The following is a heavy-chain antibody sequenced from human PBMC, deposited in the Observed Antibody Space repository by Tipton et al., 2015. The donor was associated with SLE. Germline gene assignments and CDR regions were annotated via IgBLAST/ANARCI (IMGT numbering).Heavy chain of an antibody. CDR1: GFTFSSYS. J-gene: IGHJ5*02. CDR2: ISSSSSYI. CDR3: AKEEYQLLDNWFDP. D-gene: IGHD2-2*01. Sequence: SLRLSCAASGFTFSSYSMNWVRQAPGKGLEWVSSISSSSSYIYYADSVKGRFTISRDNSKNTLYLQMNSLRAEDTAVYYCAKEEYQLLDNWFDPWGQGTLVTVSS. V-gene: IGHV3-21*01.